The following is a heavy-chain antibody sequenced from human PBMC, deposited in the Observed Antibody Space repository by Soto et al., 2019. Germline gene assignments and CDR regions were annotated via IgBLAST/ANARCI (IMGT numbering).Heavy chain of an antibody. CDR1: GGSVSSGSYY. CDR3: ARDSGSYTDAFDI. CDR2: IYYSGST. V-gene: IGHV4-61*01. J-gene: IGHJ3*02. D-gene: IGHD1-26*01. Sequence: QVQLQESGPGLVKPSETLSLTCTVSGGSVSSGSYYWSWIRQPPGKGLEWIGYIYYSGSTNYNPSLKSRVTISVDTSKNQFSLKLSSVTAADTAVYYCARDSGSYTDAFDIWGQGTMVTVSS.